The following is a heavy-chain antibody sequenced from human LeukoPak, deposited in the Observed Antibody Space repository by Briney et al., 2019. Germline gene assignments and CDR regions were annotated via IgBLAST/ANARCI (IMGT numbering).Heavy chain of an antibody. V-gene: IGHV4-4*02. CDR3: ARDTAYDSSGYYFD. D-gene: IGHD3-22*01. CDR2: IYHSGST. J-gene: IGHJ4*02. CDR1: GGSISSSNW. Sequence: PSGTPSLTCAVSGGSISSSNWWSWVRQPPGKGLEWIGEIYHSGSTNYNPSLKSRVTISVDKSKNQFSLKLSSVTAADTAVYYCARDTAYDSSGYYFDWGQGTLVTVSS.